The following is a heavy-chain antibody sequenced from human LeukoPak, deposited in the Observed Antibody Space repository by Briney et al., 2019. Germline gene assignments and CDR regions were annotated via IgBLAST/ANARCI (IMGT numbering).Heavy chain of an antibody. CDR2: ISSSSSYI. Sequence: KSGGSLRLSCAASGFTFSSYSMNWVRQAPGKGLEWVSSISSSSSYIYYADSVKGRFTISRDNAKNSLYLQMNSLRAEDTAVYYCARAGETGIAFVWGRGTLVTVSS. CDR3: ARAGETGIAFV. D-gene: IGHD6-13*01. J-gene: IGHJ2*01. CDR1: GFTFSSYS. V-gene: IGHV3-21*01.